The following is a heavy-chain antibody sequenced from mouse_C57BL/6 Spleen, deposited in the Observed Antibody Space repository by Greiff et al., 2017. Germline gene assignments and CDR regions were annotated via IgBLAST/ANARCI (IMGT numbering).Heavy chain of an antibody. Sequence: EVQLQQSGGGLVKPGGSLKLSCAASGFTFSSYAMSWVRQTPEKRLEWVATISDGGSYTYYPDNVKGRFTISRDNAKNNLYLQMSHLKSEDTAIYYCARDRTVVATGYYFDYWGQGTTLTVSS. CDR1: GFTFSSYA. CDR2: ISDGGSYT. J-gene: IGHJ2*01. CDR3: ARDRTVVATGYYFDY. V-gene: IGHV5-4*01. D-gene: IGHD1-1*01.